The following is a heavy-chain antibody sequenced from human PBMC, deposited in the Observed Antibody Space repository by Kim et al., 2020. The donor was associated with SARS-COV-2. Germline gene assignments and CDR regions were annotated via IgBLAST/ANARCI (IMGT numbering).Heavy chain of an antibody. Sequence: GGSLRLSCAASGFTFSSYWMSWVRQAPGKGLEWVANIKQDGSEKYYVDSVKGRFTISRDNAKNSLYLQMNSLRAEDTAVYYCARGGLELLYPVDYWGQGTLVTVSS. V-gene: IGHV3-7*01. J-gene: IGHJ4*02. CDR2: IKQDGSEK. CDR3: ARGGLELLYPVDY. D-gene: IGHD1-7*01. CDR1: GFTFSSYW.